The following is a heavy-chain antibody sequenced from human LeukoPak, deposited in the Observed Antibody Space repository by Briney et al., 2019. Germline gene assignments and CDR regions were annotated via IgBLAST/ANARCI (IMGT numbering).Heavy chain of an antibody. V-gene: IGHV3-74*01. D-gene: IGHD3-3*01. J-gene: IGHJ4*02. CDR3: ASNYDFWSGFPHAISDY. CDR2: IRPDGSGA. CDR1: GFTFSNYW. Sequence: GGSLRLSCVASGFTFSNYWMHWVRQAPGKGLVWVSRIRPDGSGADYADSVKGRFTISRDNAKNTLYLQMNSLRVEDTALYYCASNYDFWSGFPHAISDYWGQGTLVTVSS.